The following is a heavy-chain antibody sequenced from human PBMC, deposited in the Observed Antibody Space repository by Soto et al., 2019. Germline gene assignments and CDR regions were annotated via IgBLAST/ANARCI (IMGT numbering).Heavy chain of an antibody. CDR3: AASGAPEGDWFDP. D-gene: IGHD2-8*02. V-gene: IGHV4-34*09. Sequence: SETLSLTCAVYGDSFSGHYWSWIRQPPGEGLEWIGVVNHRGSTDYNPSLKSRVTISADTSRNQFYLDVSSVTVVDTAIYYCAASGAPEGDWFDPWGQGILVTVSS. CDR2: VNHRGST. J-gene: IGHJ5*02. CDR1: GDSFSGHY.